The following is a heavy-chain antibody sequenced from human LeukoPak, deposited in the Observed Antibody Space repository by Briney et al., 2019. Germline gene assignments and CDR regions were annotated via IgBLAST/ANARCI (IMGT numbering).Heavy chain of an antibody. D-gene: IGHD2-15*01. J-gene: IGHJ3*02. V-gene: IGHV4-30-2*01. CDR3: ARAMGRYCSGGSCYSGVWAFDI. CDR2: IYHSGSP. CDR1: GGSISSGGYS. Sequence: PSETLSLTCAVSGGSISSGGYSWSWIRQPPGTGLEWFGHIYHSGSPYYNPSLKSRVTISVDRSKNQCSLKLSSVTAADTAVYYCARAMGRYCSGGSCYSGVWAFDIWGQGTMVTVSS.